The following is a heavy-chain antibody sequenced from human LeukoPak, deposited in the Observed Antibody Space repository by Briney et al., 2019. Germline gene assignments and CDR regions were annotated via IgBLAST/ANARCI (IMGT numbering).Heavy chain of an antibody. D-gene: IGHD3-3*01. Sequence: PSETLSLTCAVSGVAISRGGYAWNWIRQPPGKGLEWIAYIYHSGTTYYNPSLKSRVTISVDTSKNQFSLKLSSVTAADTAVYYCARGFSDYDFWSGYYRVGNGAFDIWGQGTMVTVSS. CDR3: ARGFSDYDFWSGYYRVGNGAFDI. J-gene: IGHJ3*02. V-gene: IGHV4-30-2*01. CDR1: GVAISRGGYA. CDR2: IYHSGTT.